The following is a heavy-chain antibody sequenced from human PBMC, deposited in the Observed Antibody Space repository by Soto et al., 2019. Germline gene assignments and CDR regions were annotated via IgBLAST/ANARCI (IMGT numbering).Heavy chain of an antibody. CDR3: ARQASGRFSLPLLYAMDV. V-gene: IGHV4-39*01. CDR2: IYYTGST. CDR1: GGSISSSNYY. D-gene: IGHD3-3*01. Sequence: QLQLQESGPGLVKPSETLSLTCTVPGGSISSSNYYWGWIRQPPEKGLEWIGSIYYTGSTYYNPSLKSRVTISVDTSKNQFSLKLSSVTAADTAVYYCARQASGRFSLPLLYAMDVWGQGTTVTVSS. J-gene: IGHJ6*02.